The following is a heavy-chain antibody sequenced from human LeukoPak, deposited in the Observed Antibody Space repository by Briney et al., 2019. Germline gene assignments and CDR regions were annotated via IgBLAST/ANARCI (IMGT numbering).Heavy chain of an antibody. D-gene: IGHD1-26*01. V-gene: IGHV3-30*04. J-gene: IGHJ4*02. CDR2: ISYDGSNK. Sequence: GGSLRLSCAASGFTFSSYAMHWVRQAPGKGLEWEAVISYDGSNKYYADSVKGRFTISRDNSKNTLYLQMNSLRAEDTAVYYCAREVGATQNFDYWGQGTLVTVSS. CDR1: GFTFSSYA. CDR3: AREVGATQNFDY.